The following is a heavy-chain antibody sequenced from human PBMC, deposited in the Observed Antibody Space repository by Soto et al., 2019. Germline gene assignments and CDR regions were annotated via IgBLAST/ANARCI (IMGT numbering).Heavy chain of an antibody. Sequence: GGTLRLSCAASGFTFSSYAMHWVRQAPGKGLEWVAVIWYDGSNKYYADSVKGRFTISRDNSKNTLYLQMNSLRAEDTAVYYCARGAGSGWFRNYFDYWGQGTLVTVSS. CDR1: GFTFSSYA. V-gene: IGHV3-33*08. D-gene: IGHD6-19*01. J-gene: IGHJ4*02. CDR2: IWYDGSNK. CDR3: ARGAGSGWFRNYFDY.